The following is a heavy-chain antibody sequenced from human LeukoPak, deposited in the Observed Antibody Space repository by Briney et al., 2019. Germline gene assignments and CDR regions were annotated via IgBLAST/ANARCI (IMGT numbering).Heavy chain of an antibody. V-gene: IGHV3-30*01. CDR3: ARGVSTWYRIDY. D-gene: IGHD6-13*01. Sequence: PGGSLRLSCVASGFPFSSYSFHWVRRAPGKGLEWVALLSYDGSIKHYADSVKGRFTLSRDNSKSSVYLQMDSLKADDTAVYYCARGVSTWYRIDYWGQGTLVTVSS. CDR1: GFPFSSYS. CDR2: LSYDGSIK. J-gene: IGHJ4*02.